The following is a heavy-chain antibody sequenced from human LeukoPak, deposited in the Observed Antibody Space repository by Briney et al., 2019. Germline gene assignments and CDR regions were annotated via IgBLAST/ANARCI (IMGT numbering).Heavy chain of an antibody. CDR2: IYSGGDT. CDR1: GFTFSSSY. J-gene: IGHJ4*02. D-gene: IGHD6-13*01. CDR3: ARAFVTAAGFFDT. V-gene: IGHV3-66*02. Sequence: GGSLRLSCAASGFTFSSSYMRRVRQAQGQGVEWVSVIYSGGDTHYAGSVKGRFTISRDNSVNTLYLQMNSLRTEDTAVYYCARAFVTAAGFFDTWGQGTLVTVSS.